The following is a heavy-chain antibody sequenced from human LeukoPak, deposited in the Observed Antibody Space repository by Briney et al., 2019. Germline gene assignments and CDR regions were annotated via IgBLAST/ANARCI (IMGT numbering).Heavy chain of an antibody. V-gene: IGHV4-59*08. CDR2: IYYSGST. D-gene: IGHD1-26*01. CDR1: GGSISSYY. Sequence: SETLSLTCTVSGGSISSYYWSWIRQPPGKGLEWIGYIYYSGSTNYNPSLKSRVTISVDTSKNQFSLKLSSVTAADTAVYYCARLGLLQPFDHWGQGTLVTVSS. J-gene: IGHJ4*02. CDR3: ARLGLLQPFDH.